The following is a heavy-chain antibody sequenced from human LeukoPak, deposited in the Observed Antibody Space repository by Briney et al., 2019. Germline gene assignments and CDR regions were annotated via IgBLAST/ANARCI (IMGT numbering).Heavy chain of an antibody. CDR2: INPNSGGT. D-gene: IGHD5-12*01. J-gene: IGHJ4*02. CDR1: GYTLTELS. V-gene: IGHV1-2*02. Sequence: ASVKVSCKVSGYTLTELSMHWVRQAPGQGLEWMGWINPNSGGTNYAQKFQGRVTMTRDTSISTAYMELSRLRSDDTAVYYCAREAHIVATISPAYWGQETLVTVSS. CDR3: AREAHIVATISPAY.